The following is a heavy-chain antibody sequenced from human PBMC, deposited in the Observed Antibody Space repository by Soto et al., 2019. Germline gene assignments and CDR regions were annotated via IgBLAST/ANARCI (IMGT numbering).Heavy chain of an antibody. D-gene: IGHD3-10*01. CDR2: IYYTGGT. J-gene: IGHJ6*02. Sequence: SYTLYLTCTVSCGSISSSRYYWRWIRQAPGKGLEWIGSIYYTGGTYYNPYLKSRVTIYVDTSKNQFSLKLSSVAAADTAVYYCAIPFQGVRDVWGQGNTV. CDR3: AIPFQGVRDV. V-gene: IGHV4-39*01. CDR1: CGSISSSRYY.